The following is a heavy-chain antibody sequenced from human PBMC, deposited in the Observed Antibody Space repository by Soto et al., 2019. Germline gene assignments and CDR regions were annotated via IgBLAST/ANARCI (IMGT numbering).Heavy chain of an antibody. CDR1: GFTFSSYA. Sequence: GRSLRLSCASSGFTFSSYAMSWVRQAPGKGLEWVSAISGSGGSTYYADSVKGRFTISRDNSKNTRYLQMNSLRAEDTAVYYCAKFSGDYYDSSGYYSDWYFDLWGRGTLVTVSS. J-gene: IGHJ2*01. D-gene: IGHD3-22*01. CDR3: AKFSGDYYDSSGYYSDWYFDL. V-gene: IGHV3-23*01. CDR2: ISGSGGST.